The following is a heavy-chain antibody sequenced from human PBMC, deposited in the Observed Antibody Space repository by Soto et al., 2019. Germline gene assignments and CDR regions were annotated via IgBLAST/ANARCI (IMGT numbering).Heavy chain of an antibody. CDR2: IFFSGRT. CDR1: GGSIRESCLY. Sequence: SETLSLTCTVSGGSIRESCLYWGWIRQSPGKGLEWIGSIFFSGRTHYNPSLKSRVSISIDASKNQFSLNVISVTAADTGVYYCVRSLMDVWGKGTTVTVSS. J-gene: IGHJ6*03. V-gene: IGHV4-39*01. CDR3: VRSLMDV.